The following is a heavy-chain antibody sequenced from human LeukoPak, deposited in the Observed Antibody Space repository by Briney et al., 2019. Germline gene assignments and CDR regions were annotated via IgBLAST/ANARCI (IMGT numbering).Heavy chain of an antibody. Sequence: GASVKVSCKASGFTFTSYGINWVRQAPGQGLEWMGWISGYNGNTNYAQKLQGRVTMTTDTSTSTAYMELRSLRSDDTAVYYCARGLKDCSSTSCFNFDYWGQGTLVTVSS. D-gene: IGHD2-2*01. J-gene: IGHJ4*02. V-gene: IGHV1-18*01. CDR3: ARGLKDCSSTSCFNFDY. CDR2: ISGYNGNT. CDR1: GFTFTSYG.